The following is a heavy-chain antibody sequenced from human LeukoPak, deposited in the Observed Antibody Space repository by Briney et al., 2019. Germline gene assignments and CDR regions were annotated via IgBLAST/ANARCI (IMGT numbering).Heavy chain of an antibody. Sequence: SETLSLTCTVSGYSISSGYYWGWIRQPPGKGLEWIGEINHSGSTNYNPSLKSRVTISVDTSKNQFSLKLSSVTAADTAVYYCARDRSGSYYSDSSVAFDIWGQGTMVTVSS. CDR2: INHSGST. CDR1: GYSISSGYY. J-gene: IGHJ3*02. CDR3: ARDRSGSYYSDSSVAFDI. V-gene: IGHV4-38-2*02. D-gene: IGHD1-26*01.